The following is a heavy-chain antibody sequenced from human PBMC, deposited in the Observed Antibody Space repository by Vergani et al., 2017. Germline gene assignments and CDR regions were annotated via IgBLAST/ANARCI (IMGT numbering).Heavy chain of an antibody. J-gene: IGHJ4*02. CDR2: SNTNTGNP. V-gene: IGHV7-4-1*02. CDR1: GYTLSRYS. D-gene: IGHD2-21*01. CDR3: AKDTCDSVYFDY. Sequence: QVQLVQSGSELKKTGASVEVSCKASGYTLSRYSIYWVRQAPGQWLEWMGLSNTNTGNPAYAQCFRGRFVFSLDTSVNTAFLQINILKSDDTAFYYCAKDTCDSVYFDYWGQGTLVTVSS.